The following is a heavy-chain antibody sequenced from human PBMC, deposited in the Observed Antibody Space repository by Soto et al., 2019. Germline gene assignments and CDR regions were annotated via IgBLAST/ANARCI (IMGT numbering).Heavy chain of an antibody. J-gene: IGHJ5*02. CDR2: INAANGDT. Sequence: QVQLVQSGTEVKKPGASVKVSCKASGYTFTSYGIHWVRQAPGQRLEWMGWINAANGDTKYSPKFQGRVTITTDTSASTASMELSSLRSEDTAVYYCVRRHVSATGIDWFDPWGQGTLVTVSS. CDR3: VRRHVSATGIDWFDP. CDR1: GYTFTSYG. V-gene: IGHV1-3*01. D-gene: IGHD6-13*01.